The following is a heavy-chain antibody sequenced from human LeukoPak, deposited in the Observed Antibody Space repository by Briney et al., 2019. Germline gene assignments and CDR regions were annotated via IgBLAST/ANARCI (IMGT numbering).Heavy chain of an antibody. CDR1: GFTFSGYV. Sequence: PGGSLRLSCAASGFTFSGYVMTWVRQPPGKGLQWVADISGSGGSTYYADSVKGRFSISRDNSKNTLYLQMNSLRAEDTAVYYCAKDPWGDSFFDYWGQGTLVTVSS. J-gene: IGHJ4*02. V-gene: IGHV3-23*01. D-gene: IGHD2-21*02. CDR3: AKDPWGDSFFDY. CDR2: ISGSGGST.